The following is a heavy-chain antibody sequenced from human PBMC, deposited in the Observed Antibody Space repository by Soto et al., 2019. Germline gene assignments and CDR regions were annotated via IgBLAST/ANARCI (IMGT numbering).Heavy chain of an antibody. CDR1: GDSFSGYN. CDR2: INHGGST. Sequence: QVQLQQWGAGLLKPSETLSLTCAVYGDSFSGYNWNWIRQPPGKGLEWIGQINHGGSTAYNPSLKSRVTISVDTSKNQLALQLGSVTAADTAVYYCARGGSRYGADAFDVWGQGTMVTVSS. V-gene: IGHV4-34*01. J-gene: IGHJ3*01. D-gene: IGHD1-20*01. CDR3: ARGGSRYGADAFDV.